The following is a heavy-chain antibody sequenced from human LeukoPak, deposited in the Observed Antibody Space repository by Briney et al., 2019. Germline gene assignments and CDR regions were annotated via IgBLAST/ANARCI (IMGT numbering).Heavy chain of an antibody. D-gene: IGHD6-19*01. CDR2: IWYDGSNK. J-gene: IGHJ4*02. Sequence: PGGSLRLSCVASGFTFSSYGMHWVRQAPGKGLEWVAVIWYDGSNKYYADSVKGRFTISRDNSKNTLYLQMNSLRAEDTAVYYCAREYHSGWYYFDYWGQGTLVTVSS. V-gene: IGHV3-33*01. CDR3: AREYHSGWYYFDY. CDR1: GFTFSSYG.